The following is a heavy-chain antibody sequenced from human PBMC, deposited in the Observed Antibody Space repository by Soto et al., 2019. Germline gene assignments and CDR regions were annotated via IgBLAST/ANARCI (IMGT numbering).Heavy chain of an antibody. CDR3: AIDLYSSSARYFDY. J-gene: IGHJ4*02. CDR1: GFTFSSYS. V-gene: IGHV3-21*01. D-gene: IGHD6-6*01. CDR2: ISSSSSYI. Sequence: EVQLVESGGGLVKPGGSLRLSCAASGFTFSSYSMNWVRQAPGTGLECVSSISSSSSYIYYADSVKGRFTISRDNAKNSLYLQMNSLRAEDTAVYYCAIDLYSSSARYFDYWGQGTLVTVSS.